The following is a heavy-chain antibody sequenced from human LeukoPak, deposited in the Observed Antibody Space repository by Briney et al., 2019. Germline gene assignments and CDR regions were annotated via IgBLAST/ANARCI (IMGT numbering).Heavy chain of an antibody. V-gene: IGHV4-34*01. CDR2: IDHSGST. J-gene: IGHJ2*01. CDR1: GGSFSGYY. D-gene: IGHD7-27*01. Sequence: PSETLSLPCAVYGGSFSGYYWSWIRQPPGKGLEWIGEIDHSGSTNYNPSLKSRVTISVDTSKNQFSLKLSSVTAADTAVYYCARGRGDRGWYFDLWGRGTLVTVSS. CDR3: ARGRGDRGWYFDL.